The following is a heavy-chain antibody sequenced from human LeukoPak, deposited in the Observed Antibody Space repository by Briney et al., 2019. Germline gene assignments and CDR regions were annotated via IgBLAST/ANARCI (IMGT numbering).Heavy chain of an antibody. CDR1: GFTFSSYA. CDR2: ISGSGGST. Sequence: GSLRLSCAAPGFTFSSYAMSWVRQAPGKGLEWVSAISGSGGSTYYADSVKGRFTISRDNSKNTLYLQMNSLRAEDTAVYYCAKDLDVGSSSGYPDRDYWGQGTLVTVSS. CDR3: AKDLDVGSSSGYPDRDY. D-gene: IGHD3-22*01. V-gene: IGHV3-23*01. J-gene: IGHJ4*02.